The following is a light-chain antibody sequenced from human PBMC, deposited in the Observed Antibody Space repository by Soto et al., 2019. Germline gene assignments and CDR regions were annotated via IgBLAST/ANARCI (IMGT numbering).Light chain of an antibody. CDR1: QSVSGN. CDR2: AAS. V-gene: IGKV3-15*01. Sequence: EIVMTQSPATVSVSPGERATLSCRASQSVSGNLAWYQQKPDQAPRLLIYAASTRATGIPARFSGSGSGTEFTLTISSLQSEDFAVYYCQQYNNWPPITFGPGTKVDIK. J-gene: IGKJ3*01. CDR3: QQYNNWPPIT.